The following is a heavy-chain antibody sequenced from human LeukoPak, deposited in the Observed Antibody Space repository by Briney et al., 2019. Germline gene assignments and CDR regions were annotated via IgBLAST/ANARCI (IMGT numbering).Heavy chain of an antibody. V-gene: IGHV3-30*01. Sequence: PGGSLRLSCAASGFIFSDCAMHWVRQAPGKGLEWVAVISYDGNDKYYADSVKGRFSISRDDSRNRVYLQMTSLRLEDTAVYYCARPNDYGDYRYLDLWGRGTLVTVSS. J-gene: IGHJ2*01. CDR3: ARPNDYGDYRYLDL. CDR1: GFIFSDCA. CDR2: ISYDGNDK. D-gene: IGHD4-17*01.